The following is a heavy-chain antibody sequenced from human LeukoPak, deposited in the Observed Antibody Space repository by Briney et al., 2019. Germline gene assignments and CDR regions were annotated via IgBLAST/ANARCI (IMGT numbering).Heavy chain of an antibody. CDR2: IGGST. D-gene: IGHD5-18*01. V-gene: IGHV1-46*01. CDR3: ARTARHLDY. Sequence: ASVKVSCKASGYTFSNYYIHWVRQAPGQGLEWMGIIGGSTNYAQKFQGRVTMTRDTSTSTVYMELSSLRSEDTAVYYCARTARHLDYWGQGTLVTVSS. CDR1: GYTFSNYY. J-gene: IGHJ4*02.